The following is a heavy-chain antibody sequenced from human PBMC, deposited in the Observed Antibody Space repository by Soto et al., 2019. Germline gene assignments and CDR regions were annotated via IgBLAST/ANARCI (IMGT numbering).Heavy chain of an antibody. CDR3: ARDKGYCSGGSCYYYYGMDV. J-gene: IGHJ6*02. CDR2: IIPIFGTA. D-gene: IGHD2-15*01. V-gene: IGHV1-69*06. CDR1: GGTFSSYA. Sequence: SVKVSCKASGGTFSSYAISWLRESAGQGLEWMGGIIPIFGTANYAQKFQGRVTITADKSTSTAYMELSSLRSEDTAVYYCARDKGYCSGGSCYYYYGMDVWGQVTTVTVSS.